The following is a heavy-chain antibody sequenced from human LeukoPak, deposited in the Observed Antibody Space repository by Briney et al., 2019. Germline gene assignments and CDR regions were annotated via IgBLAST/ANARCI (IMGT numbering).Heavy chain of an antibody. CDR1: GYTFTGYY. D-gene: IGHD6-13*01. J-gene: IGHJ4*02. Sequence: ASVKVSCKASGYTFTGYYMHWVRQAPGQGLEWMGWINPNSGGTNYAQKFQGRVTMTRDTSISTAYMELSRLRSEDTAVYYCARGRPQQLVGYYFDYWGQGTLVTVSS. V-gene: IGHV1-2*02. CDR3: ARGRPQQLVGYYFDY. CDR2: INPNSGGT.